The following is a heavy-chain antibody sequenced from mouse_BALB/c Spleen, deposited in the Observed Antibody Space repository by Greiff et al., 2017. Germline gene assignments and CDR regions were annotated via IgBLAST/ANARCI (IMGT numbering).Heavy chain of an antibody. CDR2: INPDSSTI. V-gene: IGHV4-1*02. CDR3: ARRGAYYGNYAMDY. D-gene: IGHD2-10*01. CDR1: GFDFSRYW. J-gene: IGHJ4*01. Sequence: EVKLMESGGGLVQPGGSLKLSCAASGFDFSRYWMSWVRQAPGKGLEWIGEINPDSSTINYTPSLKDKFIISRDNAKNTLYLQMSKVRSEDTALYYCARRGAYYGNYAMDYWGQGTSVTVSS.